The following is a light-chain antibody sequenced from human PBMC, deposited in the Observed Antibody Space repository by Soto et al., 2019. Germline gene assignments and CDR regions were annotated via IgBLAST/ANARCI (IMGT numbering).Light chain of an antibody. V-gene: IGLV1-44*01. CDR3: ATWDDSLNGVV. CDR2: SND. J-gene: IGLJ2*01. Sequence: QSVLTQPASGAGTPGQRDSISCSGGSSNIGNNTVNWYQHLPGTAPKLLIFSNDERPSGVPDRFSGSKSGTSASLAISGLQSDDEADYYCATWDDSLNGVVFGGGTK. CDR1: SSNIGNNT.